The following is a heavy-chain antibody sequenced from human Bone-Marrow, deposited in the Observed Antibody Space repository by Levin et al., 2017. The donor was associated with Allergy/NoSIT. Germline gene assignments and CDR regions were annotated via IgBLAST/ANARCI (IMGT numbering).Heavy chain of an antibody. J-gene: IGHJ4*02. Sequence: GGSLRLSCAASGFTFTSYGMHWVRQAPGQGLEWVAAISNDGNLQAYADSVKGRFTIFRDNSRNTLYVQMSSLGLEDTAVYYCARSLWASRYPDYWGQGTLVTVSS. CDR3: ARSLWASRYPDY. D-gene: IGHD1-26*01. CDR2: ISNDGNLQ. CDR1: GFTFTSYG. V-gene: IGHV3-30*03.